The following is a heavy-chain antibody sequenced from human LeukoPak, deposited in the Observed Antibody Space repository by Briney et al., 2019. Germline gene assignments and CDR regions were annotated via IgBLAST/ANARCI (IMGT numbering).Heavy chain of an antibody. CDR1: GFTLSNYW. V-gene: IGHV3-74*01. CDR3: ASDLGIGY. Sequence: GGSLRLSCAASGFTLSNYWMHWVRQAPEKGLVWVSLINSDGSSISYADSVKGRFTVPRDNAKNTLYLQMTSLRAEDTAMHYCASDLGIGYWGQGTLVTVSS. J-gene: IGHJ4*02. CDR2: INSDGSSI. D-gene: IGHD7-27*01.